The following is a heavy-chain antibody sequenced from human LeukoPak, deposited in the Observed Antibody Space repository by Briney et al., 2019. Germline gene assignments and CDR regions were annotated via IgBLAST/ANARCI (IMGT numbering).Heavy chain of an antibody. D-gene: IGHD5-18*01. CDR1: GFTVSSNY. Sequence: GGSLRLSCAASGFTVSSNYMSWVRHAPGKGLEGVSVIYSGGNTYYANSVKGSFNISRDNFKNTLYLRMNSLRAEDTAVYYCARDRDTGAFDYWGQGTLVTVSS. V-gene: IGHV3-66*01. J-gene: IGHJ4*02. CDR3: ARDRDTGAFDY. CDR2: IYSGGNT.